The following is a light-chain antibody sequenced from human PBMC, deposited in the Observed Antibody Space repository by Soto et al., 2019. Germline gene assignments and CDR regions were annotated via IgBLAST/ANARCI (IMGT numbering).Light chain of an antibody. CDR1: QSVFFSPTNRNN. CDR2: WAS. J-gene: IGKJ1*01. Sequence: DIVMTQSPDSLAVSLGERATINCRSSQSVFFSPTNRNNLAWYQQKPGQPPRLLIYWASTRQSVVPDRFSGSGSATDFTLTISSLQAEDVAVYYCQQYYSSPPWTFGQGTKVEIK. V-gene: IGKV4-1*01. CDR3: QQYYSSPPWT.